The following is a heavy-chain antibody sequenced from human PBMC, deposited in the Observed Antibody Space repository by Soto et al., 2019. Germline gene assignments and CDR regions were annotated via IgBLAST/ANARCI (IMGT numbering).Heavy chain of an antibody. CDR2: IYNTGST. V-gene: IGHV4-59*01. CDR1: GDSISSYY. J-gene: IGHJ4*02. CDR3: ATMSIAASLDF. Sequence: SETLSLTCTVSGDSISSYYWSWIRQPPGKGLEWIGYIYNTGSTNYNPSLESRVTISVDTSKSQFSLKLNSVTTADTAVYFCATMSIAASLDFWGQGTLVTVSS. D-gene: IGHD6-6*01.